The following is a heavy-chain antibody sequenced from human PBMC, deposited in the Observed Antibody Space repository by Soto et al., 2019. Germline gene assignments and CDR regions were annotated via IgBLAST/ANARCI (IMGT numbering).Heavy chain of an antibody. CDR3: ARTAGGRVRGALDI. CDR1: GFTFSSYG. V-gene: IGHV3-30-3*01. Sequence: QVHLEESGGGVVQPGTSLRLSCVASGFTFSSYGMHWVRQAPGKGLEWVAVIPNTENKKYYADSVKGRFTISRDNSRNTLFIQMDSLMSEDTAMYYCARTAGGRVRGALDIWGQGTMVTVS. J-gene: IGHJ3*02. CDR2: IPNTENKK. D-gene: IGHD6-13*01.